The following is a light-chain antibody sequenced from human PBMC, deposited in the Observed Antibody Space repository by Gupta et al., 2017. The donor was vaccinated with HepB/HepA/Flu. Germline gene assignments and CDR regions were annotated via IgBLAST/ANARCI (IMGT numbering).Light chain of an antibody. CDR2: RNN. CDR3: AAWDDSLSGRGV. Sequence: QSVLTQPPSASETPGQRVTTSSSASSSNIGGNYVYWYQQLPGTAPKLLIYRNNQRPSGVPDRFSGSKSGTSASLAISGLRSEDEADYYCAAWDDSLSGRGVFGGGTKLTVL. V-gene: IGLV1-47*01. J-gene: IGLJ3*02. CDR1: SSNIGGNY.